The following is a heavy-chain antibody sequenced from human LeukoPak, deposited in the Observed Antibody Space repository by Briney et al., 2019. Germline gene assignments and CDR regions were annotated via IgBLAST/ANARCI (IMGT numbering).Heavy chain of an antibody. V-gene: IGHV4-59*01. CDR3: ARSTGTTMFIDY. CDR1: GGSIRRYY. CDR2: IYYSGNT. Sequence: SETLSLTCTVSGGSIRRYYWRWLRQPPGKDLEGLGYIYYSGNTDYNPSLQSRVAISVDPSQNQFSLKLSSVTAADTVVYYCARSTGTTMFIDYWGQGTLVTVSS. D-gene: IGHD3-10*02. J-gene: IGHJ4*02.